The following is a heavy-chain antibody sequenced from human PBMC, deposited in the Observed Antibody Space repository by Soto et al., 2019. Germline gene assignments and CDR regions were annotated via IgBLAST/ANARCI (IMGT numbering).Heavy chain of an antibody. CDR1: GFSLSTSGMC. D-gene: IGHD3-10*01. Sequence: SGPTLVNPTQTLTLTCTFSGFSLSTSGMCVSWIRQPPGKALEWLALIDWDDDKYYSTSLRTRLTISKDTSKNQVVLTMTNMDPVDTATYYCARTRFYYYGSGSLRTGWFDPWGQGTLVTVSS. CDR2: IDWDDDK. J-gene: IGHJ5*02. CDR3: ARTRFYYYGSGSLRTGWFDP. V-gene: IGHV2-70*01.